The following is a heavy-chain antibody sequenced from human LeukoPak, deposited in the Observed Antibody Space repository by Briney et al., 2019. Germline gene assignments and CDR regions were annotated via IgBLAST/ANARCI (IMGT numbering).Heavy chain of an antibody. Sequence: GGSLRLSCAASGITFSSYAMSWVRQAPGKGLEWVSGISGGGRSTFYADSVKGRFTISRDNSKNTLYLQMNSLGAADTAVYYCARDRAVTMVRGVSWFDPWGQGTLVTVSS. V-gene: IGHV3-23*01. J-gene: IGHJ5*02. CDR1: GITFSSYA. CDR2: ISGGGRST. CDR3: ARDRAVTMVRGVSWFDP. D-gene: IGHD3-10*01.